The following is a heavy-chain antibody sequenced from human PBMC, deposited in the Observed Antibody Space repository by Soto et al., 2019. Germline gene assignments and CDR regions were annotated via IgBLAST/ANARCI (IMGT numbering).Heavy chain of an antibody. D-gene: IGHD4-17*01. J-gene: IGHJ3*02. CDR3: ARDQTTSDAFDI. V-gene: IGHV3-66*01. Sequence: EVQLVESGGGLVQPGGSLRLSCAASGFTVSSNYMSWVRQAPGKGLEWVSVIYSGGSTYCADSVKGRFTISRDNSKNTLYLQMNSLRAEDTAVYYCARDQTTSDAFDIWGQGTMVTVSS. CDR2: IYSGGST. CDR1: GFTVSSNY.